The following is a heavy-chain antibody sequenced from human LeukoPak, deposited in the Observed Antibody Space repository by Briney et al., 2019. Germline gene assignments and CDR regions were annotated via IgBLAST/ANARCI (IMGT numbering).Heavy chain of an antibody. D-gene: IGHD3-3*01. CDR1: GFTFSSYG. V-gene: IGHV3-30*02. Sequence: PGGSLRLSCAASGFTFSSYGMHWVRQAPGKGLEWVAFIRYDGSIKDYADSVKGRFTISRDNSKNTLYLQMNSLRDEDTAMYYCAKVSPISPSGYLDYWGQGTPVTVSS. J-gene: IGHJ4*02. CDR3: AKVSPISPSGYLDY. CDR2: IRYDGSIK.